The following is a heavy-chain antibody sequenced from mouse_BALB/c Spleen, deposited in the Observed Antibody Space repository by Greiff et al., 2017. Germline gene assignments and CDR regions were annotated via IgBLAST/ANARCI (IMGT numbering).Heavy chain of an antibody. CDR1: GYTFTSYW. J-gene: IGHJ4*01. Sequence: QVQLQQSGAELAKPGASVKMSCKASGYTFTSYWMHWVKQRPGQGLEWIGYINPSTGYTEYNQKFKDKATLTADKSSSTAYMQLSSLTSEDSAVYYCACTTAYAMDYWGQGTSVTVSS. V-gene: IGHV1-7*01. D-gene: IGHD2-14*01. CDR2: INPSTGYT. CDR3: ACTTAYAMDY.